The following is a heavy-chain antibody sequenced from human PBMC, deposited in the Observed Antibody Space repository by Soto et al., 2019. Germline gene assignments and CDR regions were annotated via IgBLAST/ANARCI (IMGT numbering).Heavy chain of an antibody. D-gene: IGHD3-10*01. Sequence: QLQLQESGPGLVKPSETLSLTCTVSGGSISSSSYYWGWIRQPPGKGLVWIGRIYYSGSTYYNPSLKSRVTTSVDTSKNQFSLKLSSVTAADTAVYYCARHYYGSGSLGWGQGTTVTVSS. V-gene: IGHV4-39*01. CDR3: ARHYYGSGSLG. CDR1: GGSISSSSYY. J-gene: IGHJ6*02. CDR2: IYYSGST.